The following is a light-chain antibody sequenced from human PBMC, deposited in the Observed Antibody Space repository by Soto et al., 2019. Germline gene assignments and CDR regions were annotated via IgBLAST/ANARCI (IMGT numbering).Light chain of an antibody. CDR1: QDIAGY. CDR2: TAS. CDR3: QQAYTFPIT. J-gene: IGKJ5*01. Sequence: DIQVTQSPSSVSASVGDRVTISCRASQDIAGYLAWYQHKPGRAPELLIRTASSLQSGVPSRFSGSGSGTDFTLTINSLQPEDCATYYCQQAYTFPITFGQGTRLEIK. V-gene: IGKV1D-12*01.